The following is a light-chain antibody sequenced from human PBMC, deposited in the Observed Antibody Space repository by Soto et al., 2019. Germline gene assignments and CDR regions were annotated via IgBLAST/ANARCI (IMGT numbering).Light chain of an antibody. V-gene: IGLV2-14*03. J-gene: IGLJ1*01. CDR1: SSDIGAHNF. Sequence: QSALTQPASVSGSPGQAITVSCSGTSSDIGAHNFVSWYQQHPGKAPKLIIYEVINRPSGVSDRFSGSKSGNTASLTISWLQSEDEAVYYCNAYTTSNTVVFGSGTKVTVL. CDR2: EVI. CDR3: NAYTTSNTVV.